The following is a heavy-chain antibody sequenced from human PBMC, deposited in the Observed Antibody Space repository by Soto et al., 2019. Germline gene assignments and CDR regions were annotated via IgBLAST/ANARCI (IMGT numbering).Heavy chain of an antibody. CDR1: GFTFSSYA. Sequence: GGSLRLSCAASGFTFSSYAMSWVRQAPGKGLEWVSAISGSGGSTYYADSVKGRFTISRDNSKNTLYLQMNSLRAEDTAVYYCASRHLCSSTSCYGEGYYYYGMDVWGQGTTVTVSS. CDR2: ISGSGGST. CDR3: ASRHLCSSTSCYGEGYYYYGMDV. V-gene: IGHV3-23*01. D-gene: IGHD2-2*01. J-gene: IGHJ6*02.